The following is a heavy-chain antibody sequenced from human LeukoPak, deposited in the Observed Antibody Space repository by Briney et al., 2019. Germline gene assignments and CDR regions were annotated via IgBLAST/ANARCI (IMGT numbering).Heavy chain of an antibody. CDR1: GFTFSGSP. Sequence: GGSLRLSCAASGFTFSGSPMHWVRQASGKGLEWLGRIRSKANSYATVYAASVKGRFTISRDDSKTTAYLQMNSLKIEDTAVYYCTTGYRGDPWGQGTLVTVSS. CDR2: IRSKANSYAT. V-gene: IGHV3-73*01. CDR3: TTGYRGDP. D-gene: IGHD2-15*01. J-gene: IGHJ5*02.